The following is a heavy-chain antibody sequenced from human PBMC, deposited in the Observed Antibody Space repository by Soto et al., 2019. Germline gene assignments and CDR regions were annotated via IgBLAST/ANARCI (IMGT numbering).Heavy chain of an antibody. CDR1: GYTFTSYG. Sequence: ASVKVSCKASGYTFTSYGINLVRQAPGQGLEWMGWISPYNGNTNYAQKLQGRVTMTTDTSTSTAYMELRSLRSDDTAVYYCASVTATKYFYGMDVWGQGTTVTVSS. D-gene: IGHD5-12*01. CDR3: ASVTATKYFYGMDV. J-gene: IGHJ6*02. V-gene: IGHV1-18*01. CDR2: ISPYNGNT.